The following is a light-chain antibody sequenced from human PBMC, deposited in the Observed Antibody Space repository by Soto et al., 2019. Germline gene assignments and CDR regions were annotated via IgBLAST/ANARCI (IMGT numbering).Light chain of an antibody. CDR3: EEYYSSPFT. Sequence: IWMTQSPSLLSASTGARVTISCRMSHGISSYLAWYQKKPGKAPELLIYAASTLQSGVPSRFSGSGSGTDLTLTISCLQSEDFATYYWEEYYSSPFTFGPGTKVDIK. CDR2: AAS. V-gene: IGKV1D-8*01. J-gene: IGKJ3*01. CDR1: HGISSY.